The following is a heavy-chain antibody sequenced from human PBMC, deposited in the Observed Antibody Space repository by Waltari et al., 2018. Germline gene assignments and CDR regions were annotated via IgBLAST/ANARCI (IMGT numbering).Heavy chain of an antibody. CDR3: VRDRVPGGKRLYFDC. CDR2: ITSSGNTI. V-gene: IGHV3-48*03. D-gene: IGHD2-8*02. CDR1: GFTFLSYE. J-gene: IGHJ4*02. Sequence: EVRLEESGGGLVQPGGSLRLSCGASGFTFLSYEMNWVRQAPGKGLEWLSSITSSGNTIYYADSVKGRFTISRDNAENSLYLQMNSLRVEDTALYYCVRDRVPGGKRLYFDCWGQGTLVTVSS.